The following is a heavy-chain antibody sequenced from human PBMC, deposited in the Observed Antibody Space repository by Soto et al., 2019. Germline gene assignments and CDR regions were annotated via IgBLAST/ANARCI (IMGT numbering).Heavy chain of an antibody. CDR1: GGCFSGYF. Sequence: SETLSLTCAVYGGCFSGYFWSWPRKPPGKGREWLAEHNDRGSRNYNPSLRGRLTISLDTSKNQFSLRLSSVTSADNAVYYCARGLAPTIFGTVPTPNWFDPWGQGTLVTVSS. V-gene: IGHV4-34*01. D-gene: IGHD3-3*01. CDR3: ARGLAPTIFGTVPTPNWFDP. CDR2: HNDRGSR. J-gene: IGHJ5*02.